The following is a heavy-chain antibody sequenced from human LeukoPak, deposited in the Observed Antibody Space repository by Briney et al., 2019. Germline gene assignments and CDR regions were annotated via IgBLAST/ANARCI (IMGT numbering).Heavy chain of an antibody. Sequence: SETLSLTCSVSGVAISSGSNHWGWIRQPPGKTLEWIGSIYSSGSTYYNPSLKSRVIILIDTTKNHFSLNLSSVTAADTAVYYCARSDGYGLVGIWGQGTMVTVSS. D-gene: IGHD3-10*01. V-gene: IGHV4-39*07. CDR3: ARSDGYGLVGI. CDR2: IYSSGST. J-gene: IGHJ3*02. CDR1: GVAISSGSNH.